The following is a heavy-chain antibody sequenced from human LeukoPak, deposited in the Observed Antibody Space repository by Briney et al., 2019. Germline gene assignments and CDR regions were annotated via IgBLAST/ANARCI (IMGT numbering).Heavy chain of an antibody. D-gene: IGHD5-12*01. Sequence: GGSLRLSCAASGFTFSSYSMNCVRQAPGKGLEWVSSISSSSSYIYYADSVKGRFTISRDNAKNSLYLQMNSLRAEDTAVYYCAREGYSGYLSWFDPWGQGTLVTVSS. J-gene: IGHJ5*02. CDR2: ISSSSSYI. CDR1: GFTFSSYS. CDR3: AREGYSGYLSWFDP. V-gene: IGHV3-21*01.